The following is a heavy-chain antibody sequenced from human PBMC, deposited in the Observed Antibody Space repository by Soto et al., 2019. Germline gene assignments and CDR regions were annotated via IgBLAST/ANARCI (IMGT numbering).Heavy chain of an antibody. CDR1: GFTFTDYY. V-gene: IGHV3-11*05. D-gene: IGHD1-26*01. CDR2: ISGSSSDT. J-gene: IGHJ4*02. Sequence: QVQLVESGGGLVRPGGSLRLSCAASGFTFTDYYMGWIRQAPGKGLECVSYISGSSSDTNYADSVKGRFTISRDNAKNSLYLHMNSLRAEDTAVYYCARARGSYSFVYWGQGTLVTVSS. CDR3: ARARGSYSFVY.